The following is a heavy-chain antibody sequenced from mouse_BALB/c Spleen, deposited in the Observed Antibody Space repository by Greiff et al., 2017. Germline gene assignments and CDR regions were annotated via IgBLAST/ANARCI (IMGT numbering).Heavy chain of an antibody. CDR1: GYSFTSYW. Sequence: EVKLVESGTVLARPGASVKMSCKASGYSFTSYWMHWVKQRPGQGLEWIGAIYPGNSDTSYNQKFKGKAKLTAVTSASTAYMELSSLTNEDSAVYYCTRTGITTATFAYWGQGTLVTVSA. CDR2: IYPGNSDT. V-gene: IGHV1-5*01. J-gene: IGHJ3*01. D-gene: IGHD1-2*01. CDR3: TRTGITTATFAY.